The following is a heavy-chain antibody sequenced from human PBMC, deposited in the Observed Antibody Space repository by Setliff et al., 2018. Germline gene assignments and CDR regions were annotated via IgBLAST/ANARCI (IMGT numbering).Heavy chain of an antibody. J-gene: IGHJ4*02. Sequence: GASVKVSCKTSGFTFTTFYIHWVRQAPGQGLEWMMMINPNGDRTTYAQKFQGRVTMTRDTSTSTVYMELSSLRSEDTAVYYCARSTSWFSTNYWGQGTPVTSPQ. CDR2: INPNGDRT. CDR3: ARSTSWFSTNY. V-gene: IGHV1-46*03. CDR1: GFTFTTFY. D-gene: IGHD2-2*01.